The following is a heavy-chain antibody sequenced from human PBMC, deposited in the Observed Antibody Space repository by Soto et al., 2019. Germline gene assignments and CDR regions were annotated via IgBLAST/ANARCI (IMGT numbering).Heavy chain of an antibody. CDR3: ARGTSKNPQGRNWNYFSIAVYFDY. D-gene: IGHD1-7*01. V-gene: IGHV3-7*04. CDR2: IKQDGSEK. CDR1: GFTFSSYW. J-gene: IGHJ4*02. Sequence: GGSLRLSCAASGFTFSSYWMSWVRQAPGKGLEWVANIKQDGSEKYYVDSVKGRFTISRDNAKNSLYLQMNSLRAEDTAVYYCARGTSKNPQGRNWNYFSIAVYFDYWGQGTLVTVSS.